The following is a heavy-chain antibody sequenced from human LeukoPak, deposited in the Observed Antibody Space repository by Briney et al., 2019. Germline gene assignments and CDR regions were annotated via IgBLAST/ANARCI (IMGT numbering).Heavy chain of an antibody. J-gene: IGHJ6*03. V-gene: IGHV4-59*08. D-gene: IGHD4-23*01. CDR3: AGLAVAPGYYYYYMDV. Sequence: PSETLSLTCTVSGGSISSYYWSWIRQPPGKGLEWIGYIYYSGSTNYNPSLKSRVTISVDTSKNQFSLKLSSVTAADTAVYYCAGLAVAPGYYYYYMDVWGKGTTVTVSS. CDR1: GGSISSYY. CDR2: IYYSGST.